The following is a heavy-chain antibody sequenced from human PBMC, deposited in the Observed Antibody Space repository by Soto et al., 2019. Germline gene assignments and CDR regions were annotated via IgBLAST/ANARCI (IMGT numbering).Heavy chain of an antibody. CDR1: GGSIISYY. D-gene: IGHD6-13*01. Sequence: SETMSLTCTVAGGSIISYYWSWIRQHPGKGLEWIGYIYYSGGTNYNPSLKSRVTISVDTSKNQFSLKLSSVTAADTAVYYCARESRSWYGSIWDYWGQGTLVTVSS. CDR3: ARESRSWYGSIWDY. CDR2: IYYSGGT. J-gene: IGHJ4*02. V-gene: IGHV4-59*12.